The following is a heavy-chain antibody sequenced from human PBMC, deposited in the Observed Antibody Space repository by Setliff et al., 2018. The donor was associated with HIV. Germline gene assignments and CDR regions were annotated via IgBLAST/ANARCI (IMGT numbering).Heavy chain of an antibody. J-gene: IGHJ4*02. D-gene: IGHD4-17*01. CDR3: ARGGPSVPCTSVRDDYGYNGKGFDC. Sequence: ETLSLTCTVFGGSMNNYYWNWIRQPPGKGLEWIGYITYSGSAYYNPSLKSRVTISIDTSNNQISLRLSSVTAADTAIYYCARGGPSVPCTSVRDDYGYNGKGFDCWGPGTLVTVSS. V-gene: IGHV4-59*12. CDR2: ITYSGSA. CDR1: GGSMNNYY.